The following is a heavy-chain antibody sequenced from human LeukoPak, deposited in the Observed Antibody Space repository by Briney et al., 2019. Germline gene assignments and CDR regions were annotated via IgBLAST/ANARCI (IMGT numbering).Heavy chain of an antibody. J-gene: IGHJ5*01. CDR1: GFSLTSYA. D-gene: IGHD3-9*01. Sequence: GGSLRLSCAAPGFSLTSYAMHWVRQAPGKGLEWVAFSSYDGIVKYYADSVKGRFTISGDNSKNTVHLQMNSLRVEDTGVYYCARATTGYNYFDPWGQGTLVTVSS. CDR2: SSYDGIVK. CDR3: ARATTGYNYFDP. V-gene: IGHV3-30*04.